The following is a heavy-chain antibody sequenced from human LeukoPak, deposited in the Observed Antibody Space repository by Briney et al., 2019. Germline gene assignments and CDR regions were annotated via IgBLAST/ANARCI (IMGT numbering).Heavy chain of an antibody. CDR1: GFTFSTYW. D-gene: IGHD2-2*02. CDR2: IKRDGSEK. J-gene: IGHJ4*02. V-gene: IGHV3-7*03. Sequence: GSLRLSCAAPGFTFSTYWMSWVRQAPGKGLECVANIKRDGSEKYYVDSVKGRFTIFRDDAKSSLYLQMNSLRAEDTAVYFCARVYTGNRWHFDYWGQGTLVTVSS. CDR3: ARVYTGNRWHFDY.